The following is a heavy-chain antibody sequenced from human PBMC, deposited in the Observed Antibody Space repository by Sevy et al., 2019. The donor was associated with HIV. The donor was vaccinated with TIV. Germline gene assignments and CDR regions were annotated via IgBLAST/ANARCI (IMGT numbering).Heavy chain of an antibody. V-gene: IGHV3-23*01. Sequence: GGSLRLSCSASEFTFSSYAMSWVRQAPGKGLEWVSSISGSGRFTYYADFVEGRFIISSVNSKNTLSVQMNSLRAEDTAVYYCTKVCCSGATCSSDSYYYGMDVWGQGTTVTVSS. CDR1: EFTFSSYA. CDR2: ISGSGRFT. J-gene: IGHJ6*02. CDR3: TKVCCSGATCSSDSYYYGMDV. D-gene: IGHD2-15*01.